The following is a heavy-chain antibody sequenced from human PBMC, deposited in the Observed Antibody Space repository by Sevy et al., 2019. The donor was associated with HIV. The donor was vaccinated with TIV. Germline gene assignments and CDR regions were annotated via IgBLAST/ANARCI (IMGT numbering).Heavy chain of an antibody. CDR3: TRTSYYYDSGSYFGMDV. Sequence: GGSLRLSCTPSGFTSGDYILTWFRQAPGKGLEWVGFIRRKTNGGTTEYAASVKGRITISRDDSKNIAYLRMNSLKTEDTAVYYCTRTSYYYDSGSYFGMDVWGQGTTVTVSS. J-gene: IGHJ6*02. D-gene: IGHD3-10*01. CDR1: GFTSGDYI. CDR2: IRRKTNGGTT. V-gene: IGHV3-49*03.